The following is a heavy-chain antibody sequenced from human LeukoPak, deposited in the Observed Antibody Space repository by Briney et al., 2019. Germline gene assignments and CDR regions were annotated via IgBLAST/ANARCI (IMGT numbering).Heavy chain of an antibody. CDR2: VYYGGST. Sequence: PSETLSLTCTVSGASVSIGGPYWSWIRQPPGKELESIPYVYYGGSTYYNPSLQSRVTISVDTSKNQFFLKLRSVAAADTAVYYCARGRGYGYGIDYWGQGTLVTVSS. CDR3: ARGRGYGYGIDY. J-gene: IGHJ4*02. V-gene: IGHV4-61*08. D-gene: IGHD5-18*01. CDR1: GASVSIGGPY.